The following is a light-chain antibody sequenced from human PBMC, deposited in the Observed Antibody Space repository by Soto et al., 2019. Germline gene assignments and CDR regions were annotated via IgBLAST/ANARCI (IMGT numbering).Light chain of an antibody. Sequence: QSVLTQPRSVSGSPGQSVTISCTGTSSDVGGYDFVSWYQQHPGKAPKLMIYDVTKRPSGVPASFSGSKSGNSASLTISGLQAEDDADYYCCCSEGSYTLGVFGGGTKLTVL. CDR2: DVT. J-gene: IGLJ3*02. CDR3: CCSEGSYTLGV. CDR1: SSDVGGYDF. V-gene: IGLV2-11*01.